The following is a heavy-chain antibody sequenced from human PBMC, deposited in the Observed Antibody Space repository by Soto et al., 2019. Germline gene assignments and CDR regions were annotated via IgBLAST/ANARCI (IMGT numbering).Heavy chain of an antibody. CDR1: GGFISNDNYY. CDR2: IFHSGST. D-gene: IGHD2-15*01. Sequence: SETLSLTCTVSGGFISNDNYYWGWVRQPPGKGLEWIASIFHSGSTYYNPSLKSRVTTSVDTSKKQFSLKLSSVTAADTAVYYCARLIGGYCPFVNCYRGFSFDPWGPGPLVPVSS. V-gene: IGHV4-39*01. J-gene: IGHJ5*02. CDR3: ARLIGGYCPFVNCYRGFSFDP.